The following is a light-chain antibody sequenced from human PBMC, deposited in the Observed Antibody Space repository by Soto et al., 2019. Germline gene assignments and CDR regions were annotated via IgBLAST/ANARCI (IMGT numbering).Light chain of an antibody. CDR3: SSYAGSNIVI. V-gene: IGLV2-8*01. CDR1: SSDVGGYNY. Sequence: QSALTQPPSASGSPGQSVTISCTGTSSDVGGYNYVSWYQQHPGKAPKLMIYGVNYRPSGVPDRFSGSKSGNTASLTVSGLQAEDEADYYCSSYAGSNIVIFGGGTKVTVL. CDR2: GVN. J-gene: IGLJ2*01.